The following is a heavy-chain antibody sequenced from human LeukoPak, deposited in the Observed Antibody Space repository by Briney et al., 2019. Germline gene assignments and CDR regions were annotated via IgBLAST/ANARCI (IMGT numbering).Heavy chain of an antibody. V-gene: IGHV1-46*01. CDR2: INPSGGST. J-gene: IGHJ6*04. CDR1: GYTFTSYY. CDR3: ARDRTTGTTRYYYGMDV. D-gene: IGHD1-1*01. Sequence: GASVKVSCKASGYTFTSYYMHRVRQAPGQGLEWMGIINPSGGSTSYAQKFQGRVTMTRDTSTSTVYMELSSLRSEDTAVYYCARDRTTGTTRYYYGMDVWGKGTTVTVSS.